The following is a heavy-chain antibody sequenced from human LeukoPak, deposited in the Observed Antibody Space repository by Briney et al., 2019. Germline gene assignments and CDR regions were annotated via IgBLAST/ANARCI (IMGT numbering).Heavy chain of an antibody. J-gene: IGHJ3*02. CDR2: FYHGGST. CDR1: GYSISSGYY. CDR3: ARGPYSYDSSGAFDI. D-gene: IGHD3-22*01. V-gene: IGHV4-38-2*02. Sequence: PSETLSLTCTVSGYSISSGYYWDWIRQPPGKGLEWIGTFYHGGSTYYNPSLKSRVTISVDTSKNQFSLNLTSVTAADTAVYYCARGPYSYDSSGAFDIWGQGTMVTVSS.